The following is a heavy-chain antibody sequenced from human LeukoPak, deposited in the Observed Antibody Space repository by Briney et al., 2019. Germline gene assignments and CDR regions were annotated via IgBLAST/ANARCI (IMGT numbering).Heavy chain of an antibody. CDR2: ISGSGGST. Sequence: SGGSLRLSCAASGFTFSSYAMSWVRQAPGKGLEWVSAISGSGGSTYYADSVKGRFTISRDNSKNTLYLQMNSLRAEDTAVYYCAKVPPAWYDSSEYYFDYWGQGTLVTVSS. D-gene: IGHD3-22*01. V-gene: IGHV3-23*01. CDR3: AKVPPAWYDSSEYYFDY. CDR1: GFTFSSYA. J-gene: IGHJ4*02.